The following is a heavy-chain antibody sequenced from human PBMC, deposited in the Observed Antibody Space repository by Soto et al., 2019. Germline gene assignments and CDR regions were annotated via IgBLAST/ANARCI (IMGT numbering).Heavy chain of an antibody. CDR3: TIAAREFSGSCSFH. D-gene: IGHD1-26*01. J-gene: IGHJ1*01. V-gene: IGHV1-18*01. Sequence: QVQLVQSGAEVKKPGASVKVSCKASGYNFTNYGINWLRQAPGQRLEWMGWISAYNGNTEYAQNLQGRVTMTTDTSTTTAYMELRSLRSDDTAVFYCTIAAREFSGSCSFHWGQGTLVTVSS. CDR1: GYNFTNYG. CDR2: ISAYNGNT.